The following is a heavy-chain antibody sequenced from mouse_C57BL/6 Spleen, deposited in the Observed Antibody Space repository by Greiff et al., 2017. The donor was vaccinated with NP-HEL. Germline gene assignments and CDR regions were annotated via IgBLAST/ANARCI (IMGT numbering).Heavy chain of an antibody. CDR3: ARQELTTVENYFDY. CDR2: ISGGGGNT. D-gene: IGHD1-1*01. CDR1: GFTFSSYT. J-gene: IGHJ2*01. V-gene: IGHV5-9*01. Sequence: DVMLVESGGGLVKPGGSLKLSCAASGFTFSSYTMSWVRQTPEKRLEWVATISGGGGNTYYPDSVKGRFTISRDNAKNTLYLQMSSLRSEDTALYYCARQELTTVENYFDYWGQGTTLTVSS.